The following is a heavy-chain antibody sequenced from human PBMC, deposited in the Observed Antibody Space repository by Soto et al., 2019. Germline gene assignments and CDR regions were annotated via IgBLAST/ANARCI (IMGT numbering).Heavy chain of an antibody. J-gene: IGHJ6*02. Sequence: QVQLVQSGAEVKKPGSSVKVSCKVSGGTFSNYAIDWVRLAPGHGLEWMGGIVPIFGTTYYTQKFQGRATIIADDSTTTASLEMSSLRYEDTAIYDCARVEAVAGLYNYHGLDVWGQGTAVTVSS. CDR3: ARVEAVAGLYNYHGLDV. D-gene: IGHD6-19*01. CDR2: IVPIFGTT. V-gene: IGHV1-69*12. CDR1: GGTFSNYA.